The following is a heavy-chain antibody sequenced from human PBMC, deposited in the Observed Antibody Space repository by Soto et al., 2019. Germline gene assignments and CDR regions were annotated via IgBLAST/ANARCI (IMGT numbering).Heavy chain of an antibody. CDR2: ISDSAESA. CDR3: VKDLYRSATMPCLDH. J-gene: IGHJ4*02. CDR1: GFTFMNYA. V-gene: IGHV3-23*01. Sequence: GGSLRLSCEASGFTFMNYAMSWVRQAPGKGLEWVAAISDSAESAYYADSMKGRVTISRDNSKNMLYLHMNSLRAEDTALYFCVKDLYRSATMPCLDHWGQGSLVTVSS. D-gene: IGHD2-2*01.